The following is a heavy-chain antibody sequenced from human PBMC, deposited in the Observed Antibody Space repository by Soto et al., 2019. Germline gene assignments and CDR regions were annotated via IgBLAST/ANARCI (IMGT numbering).Heavy chain of an antibody. CDR2: ISYDGSNK. Sequence: GGSLRLSCAASGFTFSSYGMHWVRQAPGKGLEWVAVISYDGSNKYYADSVKGRFTISRDNSKNTLYLQMNSLRAEDTAVYYCAKDLGYYYDSSGYYYQSPDYWGQGTLVTVSS. V-gene: IGHV3-30*18. D-gene: IGHD3-22*01. CDR3: AKDLGYYYDSSGYYYQSPDY. J-gene: IGHJ4*02. CDR1: GFTFSSYG.